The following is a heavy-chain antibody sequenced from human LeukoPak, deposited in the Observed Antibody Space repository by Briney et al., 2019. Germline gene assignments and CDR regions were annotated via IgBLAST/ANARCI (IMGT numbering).Heavy chain of an antibody. CDR1: GGSISSSSYY. Sequence: SETLSLTCTVSGGSISSSSYYWGWIRQPPGKGLEWIGSIDYSGSTYYNPSLKSRVTIFVDTSKSQFSLNLSSVTAADTAVYHCARQRGNSRNFDNWGQGTLVTVSS. D-gene: IGHD4-23*01. CDR2: IDYSGST. J-gene: IGHJ4*02. CDR3: ARQRGNSRNFDN. V-gene: IGHV4-39*01.